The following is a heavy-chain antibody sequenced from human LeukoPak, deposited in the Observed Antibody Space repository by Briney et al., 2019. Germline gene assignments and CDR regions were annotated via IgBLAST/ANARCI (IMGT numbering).Heavy chain of an antibody. Sequence: GRSLRLSCAASGFTFNNYAMHWVRQAQGKGVEWVAIISVDGINNLYTGSVKGRFTIYRDNSNHTLYLQMNRLRAEDTAVYYCARDHSYGSGDLDYWGQGTLVTVSS. CDR2: ISVDGINN. CDR3: ARDHSYGSGDLDY. CDR1: GFTFNNYA. D-gene: IGHD5-18*01. J-gene: IGHJ4*02. V-gene: IGHV3-30*04.